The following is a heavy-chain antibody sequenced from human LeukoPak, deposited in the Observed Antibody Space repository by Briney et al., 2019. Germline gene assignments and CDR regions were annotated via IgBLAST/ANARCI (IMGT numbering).Heavy chain of an antibody. D-gene: IGHD3-22*01. V-gene: IGHV1-8*01. CDR3: ARGGSPYYYDSSGYPN. J-gene: IGHJ4*02. CDR2: MNPNSGST. Sequence: GASVKVSCKASGYTFTSYDINWVRRATGQGLEWMGWMNPNSGSTGYAQKFQGRVTMTRNTSISTAYMELSSLRSEDTAVYYCARGGSPYYYDSSGYPNWGQGTLVTVSS. CDR1: GYTFTSYD.